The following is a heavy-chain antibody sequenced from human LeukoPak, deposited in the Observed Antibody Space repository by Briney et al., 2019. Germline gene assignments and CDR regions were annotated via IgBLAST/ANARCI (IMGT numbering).Heavy chain of an antibody. CDR1: GYRFTNYW. J-gene: IGHJ3*02. CDR2: IYPGDSYT. CDR3: ARQYNTAVGAFDI. V-gene: IGHV5-51*01. Sequence: GESLKISCKGSGYRFTNYWIGWVRQMPGKGLEWMGIIYPGDSYTRYSPSFQGQVTISADTSISTAYLQWSSLKAPDTAMYYYARQYNTAVGAFDIWGQGTMVTVSS. D-gene: IGHD6-19*01.